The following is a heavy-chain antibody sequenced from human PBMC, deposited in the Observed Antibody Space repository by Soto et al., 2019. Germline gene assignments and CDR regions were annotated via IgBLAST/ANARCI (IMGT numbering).Heavy chain of an antibody. CDR2: IIPILGIA. Sequence: SVKVSCKASGCTFSSYTISWVRQAPGQGLEWMGRIIPILGIANYAQKFQGRVTITADKSTSTAYMELSSLRSEDTAVYYCARALRAGYCSSTSCSKWYFDLWGRGTLVTVS. CDR3: ARALRAGYCSSTSCSKWYFDL. CDR1: GCTFSSYT. V-gene: IGHV1-69*02. J-gene: IGHJ2*01. D-gene: IGHD2-2*01.